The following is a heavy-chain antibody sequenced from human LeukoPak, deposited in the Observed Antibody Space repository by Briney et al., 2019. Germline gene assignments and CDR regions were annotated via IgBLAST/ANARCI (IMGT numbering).Heavy chain of an antibody. J-gene: IGHJ6*03. Sequence: GGSLRLSCAASGFSFRSYAMSWVRQAPGKGLEWVANIKQDGSEKYYVDSVKGRFTISRDNAKNSVYLQMNSLRAEDTAVYYCARALRSDHMDVWGKGTTVTVSS. CDR3: ARALRSDHMDV. D-gene: IGHD6-19*01. CDR2: IKQDGSEK. V-gene: IGHV3-7*01. CDR1: GFSFRSYA.